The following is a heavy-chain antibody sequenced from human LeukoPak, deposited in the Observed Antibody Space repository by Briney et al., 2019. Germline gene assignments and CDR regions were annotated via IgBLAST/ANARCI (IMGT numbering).Heavy chain of an antibody. V-gene: IGHV1-18*01. CDR1: GDTFTSYG. D-gene: IGHD5-12*01. Sequence: ASAKVSCKASGDTFTSYGISWVRQAPGQGLEWMGWISAYNGNTNYAQKLQGRVTMTTDTSTSTAYMELRSLRSDDTAVYYCARDSVATMAARFSDYCGQGTLVTVSS. CDR3: ARDSVATMAARFSDY. CDR2: ISAYNGNT. J-gene: IGHJ4*02.